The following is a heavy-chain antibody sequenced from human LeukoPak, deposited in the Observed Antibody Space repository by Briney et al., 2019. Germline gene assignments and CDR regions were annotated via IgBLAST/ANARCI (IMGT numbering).Heavy chain of an antibody. J-gene: IGHJ3*02. Sequence: PGGSLRLSCAASGFTFSSYGMSWVRQAPGRGLEWVSAISGSGGSTYYADSVKGRFTISRDNSKNTLYLQMNSLRAEDTAVYYCARESGSGSYRRAFDIWGQGTMVTVSS. D-gene: IGHD3-10*01. CDR1: GFTFSSYG. CDR3: ARESGSGSYRRAFDI. V-gene: IGHV3-23*01. CDR2: ISGSGGST.